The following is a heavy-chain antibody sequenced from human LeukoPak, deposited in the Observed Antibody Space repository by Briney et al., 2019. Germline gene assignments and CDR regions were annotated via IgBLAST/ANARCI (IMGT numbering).Heavy chain of an antibody. V-gene: IGHV1-69*05. CDR2: IIPIFGTA. D-gene: IGHD6-13*01. CDR1: GGTFSSYV. Sequence: ASVKVSCKASGGTFSSYVISWVRQAPGQGLEWMGGIIPIFGTANYAQKFQGRVTITTDESTSTAYMELSSLRSEDTAVYYCARGMQQLATWEGNRLDPWGQGTLVTVYS. J-gene: IGHJ5*02. CDR3: ARGMQQLATWEGNRLDP.